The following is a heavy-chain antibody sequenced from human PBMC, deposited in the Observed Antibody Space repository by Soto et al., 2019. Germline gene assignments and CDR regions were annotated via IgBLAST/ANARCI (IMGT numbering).Heavy chain of an antibody. D-gene: IGHD1-1*01. Sequence: EVQLLESGGRLVEPGGSLTVSCAVSGFRFADYAMTWVRQAPGRGLQWVSAITGSGDTTYYADSVKGRFTISRDNSKDTMSLQMNSLRAEDTAIYYCVKGRYFLNDGAWGQGTLVTVSS. CDR2: ITGSGDTT. V-gene: IGHV3-23*01. CDR1: GFRFADYA. CDR3: VKGRYFLNDGA. J-gene: IGHJ5*02.